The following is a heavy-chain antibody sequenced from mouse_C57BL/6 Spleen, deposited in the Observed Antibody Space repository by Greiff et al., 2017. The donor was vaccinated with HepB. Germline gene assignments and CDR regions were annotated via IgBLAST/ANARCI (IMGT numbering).Heavy chain of an antibody. J-gene: IGHJ2*01. V-gene: IGHV5-12*01. Sequence: EVKLVESGGGLVQPGGSLKLSCAASGFTFSDYYMYWVRQTPEKRLEWVAYISNGGGSTYYPDTVKGRFTISRDNAKNTLYLQMSRLKSEDTAMYYCARQSYYYGSSYDYFDYWGQGTTLTVSS. CDR1: GFTFSDYY. CDR3: ARQSYYYGSSYDYFDY. D-gene: IGHD1-1*01. CDR2: ISNGGGST.